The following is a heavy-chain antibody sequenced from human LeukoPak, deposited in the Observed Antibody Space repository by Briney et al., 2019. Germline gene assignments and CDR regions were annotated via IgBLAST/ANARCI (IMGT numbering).Heavy chain of an antibody. V-gene: IGHV4-59*01. D-gene: IGHD5-12*01. J-gene: IGHJ4*02. CDR3: ARALRGYSGYDLFNFDY. CDR2: IYYSGST. Sequence: PSETLSLTCTVSGGSISSYYWSWIRQPPGKGLEWIGDIYYSGSTNYNPSLKSRVTISVDTSKNQFSLKLSSVTAADTAVYYCARALRGYSGYDLFNFDYWGQGTLVTVSS. CDR1: GGSISSYY.